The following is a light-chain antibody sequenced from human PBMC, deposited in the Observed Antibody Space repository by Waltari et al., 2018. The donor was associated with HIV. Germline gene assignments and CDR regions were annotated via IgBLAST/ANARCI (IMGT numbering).Light chain of an antibody. CDR1: ALSTQY. J-gene: IGLJ1*01. V-gene: IGLV3-25*03. Sequence: SNDLTQSSSVSASPGQTARITCSGDALSTQYSYWYQHKPGQAPLLLIYKDTERPAEIPERIAGSSSGTTATLTITGVQPEDEADYYCQSADISGTHLFVFAAGTKVTVL. CDR3: QSADISGTHLFV. CDR2: KDT.